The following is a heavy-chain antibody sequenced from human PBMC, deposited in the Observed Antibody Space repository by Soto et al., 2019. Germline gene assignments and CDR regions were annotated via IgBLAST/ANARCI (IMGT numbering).Heavy chain of an antibody. CDR3: AGVVPAAISGEPSYYYYYGMDV. J-gene: IGHJ6*02. V-gene: IGHV3-23*01. Sequence: PGGSLRRSCAASGINFSSYAMSWDRQAPGKGLEWVSAISGSGGSTYYADSVKGRFTISRDNSNNTLYLQMNSLRAEDTAVYYCAGVVPAAISGEPSYYYYYGMDVWGQGTTVTVSS. CDR1: GINFSSYA. D-gene: IGHD2-2*02. CDR2: ISGSGGST.